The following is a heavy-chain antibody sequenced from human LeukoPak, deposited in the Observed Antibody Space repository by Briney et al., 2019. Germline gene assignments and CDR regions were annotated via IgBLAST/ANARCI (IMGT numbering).Heavy chain of an antibody. CDR1: GFTVSNNY. CDR3: VRGFRGYSFDY. V-gene: IGHV3-53*01. Sequence: GGSLRLSCAASGFTVSNNYMTWVRQAPGKGLEWVSLISTGGSPYYTDSAKGRFTISRDNSKNTLFLQMNSLRAEDTAVYYCVRGFRGYSFDYWGQGTLVTVSS. CDR2: ISTGGSP. J-gene: IGHJ4*02.